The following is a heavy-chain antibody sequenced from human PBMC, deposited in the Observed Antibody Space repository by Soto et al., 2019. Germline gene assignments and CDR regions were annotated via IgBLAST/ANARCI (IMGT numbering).Heavy chain of an antibody. CDR2: ISSSSSYI. Sequence: GGSLRLSCAASGFTFSSYSMNWVRQAPGKGLEWVSSISSSSSYIYYADSVKGRLTISRDNAKNSLYLQMNSLRAEDTAVYYCAREGTIFGVGPGGPYYYYGMDVWGQGTTVTVSS. V-gene: IGHV3-21*01. J-gene: IGHJ6*02. D-gene: IGHD3-3*01. CDR1: GFTFSSYS. CDR3: AREGTIFGVGPGGPYYYYGMDV.